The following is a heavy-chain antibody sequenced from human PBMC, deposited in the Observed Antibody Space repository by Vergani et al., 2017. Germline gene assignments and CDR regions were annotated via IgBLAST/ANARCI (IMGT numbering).Heavy chain of an antibody. CDR2: IYYSGST. Sequence: QVQLQESGPGLVKPSETLSLTCTVSGGSISSYYWRWIRQPPGKGLEWVGYIYYSGSTNYKPSLKSRVTISVDTSKNQFSLKLSSVTAADTAVYYCARGGDYGDPVWFDPWGQGTLVTVSS. J-gene: IGHJ5*02. CDR1: GGSISSYY. CDR3: ARGGDYGDPVWFDP. D-gene: IGHD4-17*01. V-gene: IGHV4-59*12.